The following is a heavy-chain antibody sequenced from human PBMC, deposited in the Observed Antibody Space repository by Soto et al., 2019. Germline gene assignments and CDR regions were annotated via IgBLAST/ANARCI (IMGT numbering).Heavy chain of an antibody. J-gene: IGHJ4*02. CDR2: MNPNSGNT. CDR3: GRDPYSGARYYLDL. Sequence: ASVKVSCKTSGYTFTSYDINWVRQATGQGLEWMGWMNPNSGNTGYAQKFQGRVTMTRNTSISTAYMELSSLRSEDTAVYYCGRDPYSGARYYLDLWGQGTQVTVSS. CDR1: GYTFTSYD. D-gene: IGHD1-26*01. V-gene: IGHV1-8*01.